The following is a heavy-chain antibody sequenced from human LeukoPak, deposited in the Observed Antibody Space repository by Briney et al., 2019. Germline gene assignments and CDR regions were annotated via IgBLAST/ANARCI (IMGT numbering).Heavy chain of an antibody. CDR1: GFTFRTYW. CDR2: INQDGSDK. D-gene: IGHD3-22*01. V-gene: IGHV3-7*01. Sequence: GGSLRLSCAVSGFTFRTYWMSWVRQAPGKGLEWLAYINQDGSDKTYVDSVKGRFTISRDNAKNSLYLQMDSLRAEDTGVYYCARLRRSSDKSGFYYYYDYWGQGTLVTVSS. CDR3: ARLRRSSDKSGFYYYYDY. J-gene: IGHJ4*02.